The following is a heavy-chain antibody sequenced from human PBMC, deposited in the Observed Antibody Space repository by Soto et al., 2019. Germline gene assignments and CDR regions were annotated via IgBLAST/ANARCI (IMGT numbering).Heavy chain of an antibody. CDR3: ARDWNCIGDSCSDVFDI. V-gene: IGHV1-46*01. Sequence: ASVKVSCKASGYTFTSYYMHWVRQAPGQGLEWMGIINPSGGSTSYAQRFQGRVTMTRDTSTSTVYMELSSLRSEDTAVYYCARDWNCIGDSCSDVFDIWGQGTMVTVSS. CDR1: GYTFTSYY. D-gene: IGHD2-15*01. CDR2: INPSGGST. J-gene: IGHJ3*02.